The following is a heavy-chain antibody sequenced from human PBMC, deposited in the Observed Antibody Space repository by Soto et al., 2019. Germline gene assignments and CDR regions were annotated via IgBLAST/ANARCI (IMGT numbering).Heavy chain of an antibody. J-gene: IGHJ6*02. V-gene: IGHV4-31*03. D-gene: IGHD4-17*01. CDR3: ARRPKRTTVTTVGGMDV. CDR2: IYYSGST. CDR1: GGSIRSGGYY. Sequence: SETLSLTCTVSGGSIRSGGYYWSWIRQHPGKGLEWIGYIYYSGSTYYNPSLKSRVTISVDTSKNQFSLKLSSVTAADTAVYYCARRPKRTTVTTVGGMDVWGQGTTVTVSS.